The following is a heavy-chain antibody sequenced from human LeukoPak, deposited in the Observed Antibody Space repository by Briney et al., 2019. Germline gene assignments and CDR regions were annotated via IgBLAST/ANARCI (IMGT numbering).Heavy chain of an antibody. J-gene: IGHJ4*02. V-gene: IGHV3-33*01. CDR2: IWYDGSNK. Sequence: PGGSLRLSCAASGFTFSSYGMHWVRQAPGKGLEWVAVIWYDGSNKYYADSVKGRFTISRDNSKNTLYLQMNSLRAEDTAVYYCARDGRDGYNRGYYFDYWGQGTLVTVSS. CDR1: GFTFSSYG. D-gene: IGHD5-24*01. CDR3: ARDGRDGYNRGYYFDY.